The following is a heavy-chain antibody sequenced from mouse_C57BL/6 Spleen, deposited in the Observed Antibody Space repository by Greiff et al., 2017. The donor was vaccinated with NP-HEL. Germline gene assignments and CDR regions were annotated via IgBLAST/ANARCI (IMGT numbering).Heavy chain of an antibody. V-gene: IGHV1-18*01. Sequence: EVQLQQSGPELVKPGASVKIPCKASGYTFTDYNMDWVKQSHGKSLEWIGDINPNNGGTIYNQKFKGKATLTVDKSSSTAYMELRSLTSEDTAVYYCARVGAMVTTREGSFDYWGQGTTLTVSS. CDR3: ARVGAMVTTREGSFDY. D-gene: IGHD2-2*01. J-gene: IGHJ2*01. CDR1: GYTFTDYN. CDR2: INPNNGGT.